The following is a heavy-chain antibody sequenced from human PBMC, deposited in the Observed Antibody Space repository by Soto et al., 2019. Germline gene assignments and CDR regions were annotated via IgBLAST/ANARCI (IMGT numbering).Heavy chain of an antibody. Sequence: GESLKISCKGSGYSFTNYWIGWVRQMPGKGLEWMGIIYPGDSDTRYSPSFQGQVTISADKSISTAYLQWSSLKASDTAMYYCARRDDSSAYYYVSFEYYFDFWGQGTLVTVSS. J-gene: IGHJ4*02. CDR1: GYSFTNYW. V-gene: IGHV5-51*01. CDR2: IYPGDSDT. D-gene: IGHD3-22*01. CDR3: ARRDDSSAYYYVSFEYYFDF.